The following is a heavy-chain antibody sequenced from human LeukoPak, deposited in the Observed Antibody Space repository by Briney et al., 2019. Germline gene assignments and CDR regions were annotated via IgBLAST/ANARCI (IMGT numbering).Heavy chain of an antibody. Sequence: ASVKVSCKASGYTFTGYYMHWVRQAPGQGLEWMGWINPNSGGTNYAQKFQGRVTMTRDTSISTAYMELSRLRSDDTAVYYCARAYYYGSGSYPLMDVWGKGTMVTVSS. CDR2: INPNSGGT. CDR1: GYTFTGYY. V-gene: IGHV1-2*02. D-gene: IGHD3-10*01. CDR3: ARAYYYGSGSYPLMDV. J-gene: IGHJ6*03.